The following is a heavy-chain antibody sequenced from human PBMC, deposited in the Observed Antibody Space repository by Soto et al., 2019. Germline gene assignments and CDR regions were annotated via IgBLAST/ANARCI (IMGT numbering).Heavy chain of an antibody. D-gene: IGHD1-1*01. Sequence: EVQVVESGGDLVEPGGSLRLSCETSGFMFSSAWMSWVRQAPGKGLEWVARIKSKKDGGARDDAAPVNGRFSISRDDTKSTVYLQMSSLRAEDTALYYCVEGWNDFWGQGTLVTVSS. J-gene: IGHJ4*02. V-gene: IGHV3-15*01. CDR3: VEGWNDF. CDR2: IKSKKDGGAR. CDR1: GFMFSSAW.